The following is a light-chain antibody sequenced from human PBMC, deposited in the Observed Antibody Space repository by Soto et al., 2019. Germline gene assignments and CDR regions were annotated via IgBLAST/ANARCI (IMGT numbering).Light chain of an antibody. Sequence: QSALTQPASVSGSPGQSITISCTGTSRDVGGYNYVSWHQQHPGKAPKVIMTEVSNRPSGVSNRFSGSKSGNTASLTISGLQAEDEADYYCSSYISSSTFVVFGGGTKVTVL. CDR3: SSYISSSTFVV. CDR1: SRDVGGYNY. V-gene: IGLV2-14*01. J-gene: IGLJ2*01. CDR2: EVS.